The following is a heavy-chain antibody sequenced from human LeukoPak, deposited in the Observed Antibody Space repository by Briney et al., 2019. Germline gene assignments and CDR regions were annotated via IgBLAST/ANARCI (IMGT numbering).Heavy chain of an antibody. CDR3: ARARIAAAGNFDY. J-gene: IGHJ4*02. CDR2: ISAYNGNT. V-gene: IGHV1-18*01. D-gene: IGHD6-13*01. CDR1: GYTFTSYG. Sequence: ASVKVSCKASGYTFTSYGISWVRQAPGQGLEWMGWISAYNGNTNYAQKFQGRVAITADESTSTAYMELSSLRSEDTAVYYCARARIAAAGNFDYWGQGTLVTVSS.